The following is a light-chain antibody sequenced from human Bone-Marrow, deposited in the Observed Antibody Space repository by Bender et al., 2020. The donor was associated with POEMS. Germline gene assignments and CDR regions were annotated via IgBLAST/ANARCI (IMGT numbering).Light chain of an antibody. V-gene: IGLV2-14*01. CDR1: SNDVGGYKY. CDR2: DVT. CDR3: QSYDNSLGGWV. J-gene: IGLJ3*02. Sequence: QSVLTQPPSVSGSPGQSITISCTGTSNDVGGYKYVSWYQQHPGKAPKLMIYDVTNRPSGVSNRFSGSKSGNTASLTISGLQAEDEGDYYCQSYDNSLGGWVFGGGTKLTVL.